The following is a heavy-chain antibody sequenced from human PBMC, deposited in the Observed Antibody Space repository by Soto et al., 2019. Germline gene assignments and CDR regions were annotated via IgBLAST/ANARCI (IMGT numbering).Heavy chain of an antibody. CDR2: IKQDGSEK. CDR1: GFTFSSYW. CDR3: ARPPGVAATAYAEYFQH. D-gene: IGHD2-15*01. Sequence: GGSLRLSCAASGFTFSSYWMSWVRQAPGKGLEWVANIKQDGSEKYYVDSVKGRFTISRDNAKNSLYLQMNSLRAEDTAVYYCARPPGVAATAYAEYFQHWGQGTLVTVSS. V-gene: IGHV3-7*01. J-gene: IGHJ1*01.